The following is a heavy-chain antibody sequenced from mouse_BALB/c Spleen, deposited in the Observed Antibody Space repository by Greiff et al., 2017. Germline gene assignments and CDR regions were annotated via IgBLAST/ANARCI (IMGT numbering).Heavy chain of an antibody. CDR3: ARYYGSSSFDY. CDR2: ISSGGGST. CDR1: GFAFSSYD. V-gene: IGHV5-12-1*01. D-gene: IGHD1-1*01. J-gene: IGHJ2*01. Sequence: EVHLVESGGGLVKPGGSLKLSCAASGFAFSSYDMSWVRQTPEKRLEWVAYISSGGGSTYYPDTVKGRFTISRDNAKNTLYLQMSSLKSEDTAMYYCARYYGSSSFDYWGQGTTLTVSS.